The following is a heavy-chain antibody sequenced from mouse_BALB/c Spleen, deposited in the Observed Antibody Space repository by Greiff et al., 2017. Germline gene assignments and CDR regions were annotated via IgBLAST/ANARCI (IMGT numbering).Heavy chain of an antibody. CDR1: GYSITSDYA. D-gene: IGHD2-4*01. CDR2: ISYSGST. CDR3: ASHYYDYGVFAY. Sequence: VQLKQSGPGLVKPSQSLSLTCTVTGYSITSDYAWNWIRQFPGNKLEWMGYISYSGSTSYNPSLKSRISITRDTSKNQFFLQLNSVTTEDTATYYCASHYYDYGVFAYWGQGTLVTVSA. J-gene: IGHJ3*01. V-gene: IGHV3-2*02.